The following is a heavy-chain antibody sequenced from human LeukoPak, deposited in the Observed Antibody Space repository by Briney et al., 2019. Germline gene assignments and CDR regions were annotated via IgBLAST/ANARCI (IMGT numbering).Heavy chain of an antibody. V-gene: IGHV3-30*04. CDR1: GFTFSSYA. CDR3: AKDGPLYSSSWYYFDY. D-gene: IGHD6-13*01. J-gene: IGHJ4*02. CDR2: ISYDGSNK. Sequence: GGSLRLSCAASGFTFSSYAMHWVRQAPGKGLEWVTFISYDGSNKLYADSVTGRFTISRDNSKSTIYLQMKSLRTGDTAVYYCAKDGPLYSSSWYYFDYWGQGTPVTVSS.